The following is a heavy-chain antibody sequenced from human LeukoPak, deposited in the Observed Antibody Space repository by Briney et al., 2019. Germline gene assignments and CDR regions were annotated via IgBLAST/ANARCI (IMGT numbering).Heavy chain of an antibody. Sequence: VASVKVSCKASGGTFSSYTISWVRQAPGQGLEWMGRIIPILGIANYAQKFQGRVTITADKPTSTAYMELSSLRSEDTAVYYCATSIAAAGTPLDYWGQGTLVTVSS. CDR1: GGTFSSYT. CDR3: ATSIAAAGTPLDY. V-gene: IGHV1-69*02. D-gene: IGHD6-13*01. CDR2: IIPILGIA. J-gene: IGHJ4*02.